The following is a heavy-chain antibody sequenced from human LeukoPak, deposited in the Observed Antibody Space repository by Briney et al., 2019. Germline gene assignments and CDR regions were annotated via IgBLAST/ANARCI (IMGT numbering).Heavy chain of an antibody. Sequence: PGGSLRLSCAASGFTFSSYAMHWVRQAPGKGLEWVAVISYDGSNKYYADSVKGRFTISRDNSKNTLYLQMNSLRAEDTAVYYCARDHHAAYDFWSGYCDYWGQGTLVTVSS. CDR3: ARDHHAAYDFWSGYCDY. CDR2: ISYDGSNK. CDR1: GFTFSSYA. V-gene: IGHV3-30-3*01. J-gene: IGHJ4*02. D-gene: IGHD3-3*01.